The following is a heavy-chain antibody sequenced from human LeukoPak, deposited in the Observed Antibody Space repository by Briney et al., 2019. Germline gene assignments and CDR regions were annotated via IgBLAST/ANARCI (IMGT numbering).Heavy chain of an antibody. Sequence: GGSLRLSCAASGFTFSSYGMHWVRQAPGKGLEWVAVISYDGSNKYYADSVKGRFTISRDNSKNTLYLQMNSLRAEDTAVYYCAKDLFAAGGNRYGGLQTRYYGMDVWGQGTTVTVSS. CDR1: GFTFSSYG. J-gene: IGHJ6*02. V-gene: IGHV3-30*18. CDR2: ISYDGSNK. D-gene: IGHD4-23*01. CDR3: AKDLFAAGGNRYGGLQTRYYGMDV.